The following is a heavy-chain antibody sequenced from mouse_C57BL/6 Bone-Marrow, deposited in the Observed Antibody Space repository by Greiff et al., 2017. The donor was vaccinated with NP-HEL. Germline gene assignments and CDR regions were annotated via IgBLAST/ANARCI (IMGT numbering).Heavy chain of an antibody. J-gene: IGHJ2*01. CDR3: ARRGITTEGDYFDY. D-gene: IGHD1-1*01. CDR1: GYSFTGYY. V-gene: IGHV1-42*01. CDR2: INPSTGGT. Sequence: EVQLQQSGPELVKPGASVKISCKASGYSFTGYYMNWVKQSPEKSLEWIGEINPSTGGTTYNQKFKAKATLTVDKSSSTAYMQLKSLTSEDSAVYYCARRGITTEGDYFDYWGQGTTLTVSS.